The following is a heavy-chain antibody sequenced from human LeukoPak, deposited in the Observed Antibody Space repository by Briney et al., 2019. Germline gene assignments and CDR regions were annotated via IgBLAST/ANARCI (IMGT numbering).Heavy chain of an antibody. CDR2: IYYSGST. Sequence: SETLSLTCTVSGGSISSYYWSWIRQPPGRGLEWIGYIYYSGSTNYNPSLKSRVTISVDTSKNQFSLKLSSVTAADTAVYYCARGMVRGAPYYMDVWGKGTTVTVSS. V-gene: IGHV4-59*08. D-gene: IGHD3-10*01. CDR1: GGSISSYY. J-gene: IGHJ6*03. CDR3: ARGMVRGAPYYMDV.